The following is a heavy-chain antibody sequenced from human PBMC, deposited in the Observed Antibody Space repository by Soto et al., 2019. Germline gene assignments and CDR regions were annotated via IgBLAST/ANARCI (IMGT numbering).Heavy chain of an antibody. J-gene: IGHJ4*02. CDR1: GYTLTELS. CDR3: ATDPAPGHCTNGVCYINDY. Sequence: QGQLVQSGAEVKKPGASVKVSCKVSGYTLTELSMHWVRQAPGKGLEWMGGFDPEDGETIYAQKFQGRVTMTEDTSTDTAYMELSSLRSEDTAVYYCATDPAPGHCTNGVCYINDYWGQGTLVTVSS. D-gene: IGHD2-8*01. V-gene: IGHV1-24*01. CDR2: FDPEDGET.